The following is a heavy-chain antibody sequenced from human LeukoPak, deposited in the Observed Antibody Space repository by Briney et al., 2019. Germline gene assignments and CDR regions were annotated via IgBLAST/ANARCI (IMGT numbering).Heavy chain of an antibody. CDR3: AKTQWKVGATDYFDY. Sequence: GGSLRLPCAASGFAFNNYAMTWVRQAPGKGREWVSNINDNGGQRHYADSVKGRFTISRDNSKNTLFLQMDSLRAEDTAVYYCAKTQWKVGATDYFDYWGQGILVTVSS. D-gene: IGHD1-26*01. CDR2: INDNGGQR. CDR1: GFAFNNYA. J-gene: IGHJ4*02. V-gene: IGHV3-23*01.